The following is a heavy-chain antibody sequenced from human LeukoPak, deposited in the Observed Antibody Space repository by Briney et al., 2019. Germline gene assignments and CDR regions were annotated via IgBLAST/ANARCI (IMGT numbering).Heavy chain of an antibody. CDR3: ATGNYYDSRGYYTFGH. CDR1: GFAFNKYW. J-gene: IGHJ4*02. V-gene: IGHV3-74*01. CDR2: INGDGSTT. D-gene: IGHD3-22*01. Sequence: GGSLRLSCAASGFAFNKYWMHWVRQTPGKGLAWVSRINGDGSTTSYADSVKGGFTISRDNAKNTLYLQMSSLRAEDTAVYYCATGNYYDSRGYYTFGHWGQGTLVTVSS.